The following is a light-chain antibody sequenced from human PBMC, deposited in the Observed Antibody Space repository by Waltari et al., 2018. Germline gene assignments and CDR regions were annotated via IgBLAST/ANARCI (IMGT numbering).Light chain of an antibody. CDR2: GAS. CDR3: QHYVRLPAT. Sequence: EIVLTQSPGTLSLSPGERATLSCRASQSVSRTLAWYQQKPGQAPRLLIYGASTRAPGIPERFSGSGSGTDFSLTIKRLEPEDFAVYYCQHYVRLPATFGQGTKVEIK. J-gene: IGKJ1*01. CDR1: QSVSRT. V-gene: IGKV3-20*01.